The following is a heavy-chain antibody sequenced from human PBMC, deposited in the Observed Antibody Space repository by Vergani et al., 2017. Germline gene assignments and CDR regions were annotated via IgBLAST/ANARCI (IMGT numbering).Heavy chain of an antibody. CDR1: GGSLSGYY. D-gene: IGHD1-14*01. J-gene: IGHJ4*02. V-gene: IGHV4-59*01. CDR3: ARSIVSRNPTDYFDN. CDR2: VEDSGYF. Sequence: QVQLQESGPGLVRPSETLSLTCTVSGGSLSGYYWNWIRQTPGEGLEWIGYVEDSGYFNYNPSLKTRVSMSSDTSNNQFSLMLSSLTVADTAVYYCARSIVSRNPTDYFDNWGQGTLVTVSS.